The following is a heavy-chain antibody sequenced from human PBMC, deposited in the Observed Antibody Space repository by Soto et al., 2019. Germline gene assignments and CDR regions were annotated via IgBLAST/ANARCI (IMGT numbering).Heavy chain of an antibody. CDR3: AAYCGGDCYRGWFDP. J-gene: IGHJ5*02. D-gene: IGHD2-21*02. V-gene: IGHV1-69*02. Sequence: QVQLVQSGAEVKKPGSSVKVSCKASGGTFSSYTISWVRQAPGQGLEWMGRIIPILGIANYAQKFQGRVTITAEKSTIRAYMELSSLRSEDTAVYYCAAYCGGDCYRGWFDPWGQGTLVTVSS. CDR1: GGTFSSYT. CDR2: IIPILGIA.